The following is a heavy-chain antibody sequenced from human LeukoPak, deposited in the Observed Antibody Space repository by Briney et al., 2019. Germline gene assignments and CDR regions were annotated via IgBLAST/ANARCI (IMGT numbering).Heavy chain of an antibody. Sequence: SETLSLTCTVSGGSISSDYLNWIRQPPGKGLEWIGYIHYSGSTDYNPSLKGRVTMSVDTSNNRFSLKLSSVTAADTAVYYCVGDSSGYFPAWGQGTLVTVSS. V-gene: IGHV4-59*01. CDR3: VGDSSGYFPA. CDR1: GGSISSDY. CDR2: IHYSGST. D-gene: IGHD3-22*01. J-gene: IGHJ5*02.